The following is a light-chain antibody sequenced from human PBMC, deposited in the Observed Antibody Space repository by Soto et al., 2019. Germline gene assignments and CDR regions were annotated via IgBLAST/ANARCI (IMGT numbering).Light chain of an antibody. J-gene: IGKJ4*01. Sequence: SLAVSLGERATINCKSSQSVLYNSNNKNYLAWYQQKPGQPPKLLIYWASTRESGVPDRFSGSGSGTDFTLTISSLQAEDVAVYYCQQYYSTPLTFGGGTKVEIK. CDR1: QSVLYNSNNKNY. V-gene: IGKV4-1*01. CDR2: WAS. CDR3: QQYYSTPLT.